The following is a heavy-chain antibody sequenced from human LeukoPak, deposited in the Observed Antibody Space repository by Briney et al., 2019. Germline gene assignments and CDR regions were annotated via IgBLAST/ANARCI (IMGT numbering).Heavy chain of an antibody. CDR3: ARDPSVTPRPPFDY. J-gene: IGHJ4*02. D-gene: IGHD4-23*01. CDR1: GGSFSGYY. Sequence: PSETLSLTCAVYGGSFSGYYWSWIRQPPGKGLEWIGEINHSGSTNYNPSLKSRVTISVDTSKNQSSLRLSSVTAADTAVYYCARDPSVTPRPPFDYWGQGTLVTVSS. CDR2: INHSGST. V-gene: IGHV4-34*01.